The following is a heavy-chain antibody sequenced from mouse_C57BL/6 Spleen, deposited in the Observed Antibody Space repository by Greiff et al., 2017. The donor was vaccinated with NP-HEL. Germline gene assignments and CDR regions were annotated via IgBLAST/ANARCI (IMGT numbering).Heavy chain of an antibody. CDR1: GYTFTEYT. J-gene: IGHJ4*01. V-gene: IGHV1-62-2*01. Sequence: VKLQESGAELVKPGASVKLSCKASGYTFTEYTIHWVKQRSGQGLEWIGWFYPGSGSIKYNEKFKDKATLTADKSSSTVYMELSRLTSEDSAVYFCARHEDGEFITTDDYAMDYGGQGTSVTVSS. CDR3: ARHEDGEFITTDDYAMDY. CDR2: FYPGSGSI. D-gene: IGHD1-1*01.